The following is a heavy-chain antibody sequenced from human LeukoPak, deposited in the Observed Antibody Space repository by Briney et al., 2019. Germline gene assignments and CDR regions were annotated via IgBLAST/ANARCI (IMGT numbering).Heavy chain of an antibody. V-gene: IGHV4-34*01. D-gene: IGHD1-26*01. CDR2: INHSGST. CDR3: ARVIVGATIESGGYYYYYMDV. Sequence: SETLSLTCAVYGGSFSGYYWSWIRQPPGKGLEWIGEINHSGSTNYNPSLKSRVTISVDTSKNQFSLKLSSVTAADTAVYYCARVIVGATIESGGYYYYYMDVWGKGTTVTVSS. J-gene: IGHJ6*03. CDR1: GGSFSGYY.